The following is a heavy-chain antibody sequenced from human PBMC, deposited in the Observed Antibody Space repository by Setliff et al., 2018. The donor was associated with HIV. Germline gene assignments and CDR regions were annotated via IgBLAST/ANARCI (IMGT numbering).Heavy chain of an antibody. CDR2: IVDSGSA. J-gene: IGHJ3*02. CDR1: GGSLTNYY. V-gene: IGHV4-59*01. CDR3: ARGEEDDTFDI. Sequence: SGTLSLTCTVYGGSLTNYYWTWIRQSPGKGLEWIGEIVDSGSATYNPSLQSRVSISLDTSKNQFSLNLSSVTAADTAVYYCARGEEDDTFDIWGHGTMVTVSS.